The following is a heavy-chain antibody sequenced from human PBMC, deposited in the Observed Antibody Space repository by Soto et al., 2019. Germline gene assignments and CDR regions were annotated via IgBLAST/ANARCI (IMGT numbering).Heavy chain of an antibody. CDR2: ISYDGSNK. Sequence: QVQLVESGGGVVQPGRSLRLSCAASGFTFSSYGMHWVRQAPGKGLEWVAVISYDGSNKYYADSVKGRFTISRDNSKNTLYLQRNSLRAEDTAVYYCAKGSGGAARQVGHYYYGMDVWGQGTTVTVSS. J-gene: IGHJ6*02. V-gene: IGHV3-30*18. CDR3: AKGSGGAARQVGHYYYGMDV. CDR1: GFTFSSYG. D-gene: IGHD6-6*01.